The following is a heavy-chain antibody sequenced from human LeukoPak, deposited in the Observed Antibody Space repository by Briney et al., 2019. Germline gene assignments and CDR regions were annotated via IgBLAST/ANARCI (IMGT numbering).Heavy chain of an antibody. Sequence: GGSLRLSCAASGFTFSSYAMHWVRQAPGKGLEWVAVISYDGSNKYYADSVKGRFTISRDNSKNTLYLQMNSLRAEDTAVYYCARGRISGSYFAYWGQGTLVPVSS. V-gene: IGHV3-30-3*01. CDR2: ISYDGSNK. CDR3: ARGRISGSYFAY. D-gene: IGHD1-26*01. J-gene: IGHJ4*02. CDR1: GFTFSSYA.